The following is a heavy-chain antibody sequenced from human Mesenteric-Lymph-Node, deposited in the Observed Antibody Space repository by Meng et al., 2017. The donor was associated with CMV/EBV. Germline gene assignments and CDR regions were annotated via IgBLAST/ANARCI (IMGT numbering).Heavy chain of an antibody. J-gene: IGHJ4*02. CDR2: INHSGST. CDR3: ARDRGSGSYSYYFDY. D-gene: IGHD1-26*01. Sequence: SETLSLTCAVYGGSFSGYHWSWIRQPPGKGLEWIGEINHSGSTNYNPSLKSRVTISVDTSKNQFSLKLSSVTAADTAVYYCARDRGSGSYSYYFDYWGQGTLVTVSS. V-gene: IGHV4-34*01. CDR1: GGSFSGYH.